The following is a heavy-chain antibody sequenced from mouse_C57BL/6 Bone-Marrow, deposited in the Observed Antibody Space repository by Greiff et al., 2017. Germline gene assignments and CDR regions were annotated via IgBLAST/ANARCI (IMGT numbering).Heavy chain of an antibody. D-gene: IGHD2-4*01. CDR2: IDPENGDT. J-gene: IGHJ4*01. CDR3: TTRGDYDAYAMDY. V-gene: IGHV14-4*01. CDR1: GFNIKDDY. Sequence: EVQLQQSGAELVRPGASVKLSCTASGFNIKDDYMHWVKQRPEQGLEWIGWIDPENGDTEYASKFQGKATITADTSSNTAYLQLSSLTSEDTAVYYCTTRGDYDAYAMDYWGQGTSVTVSS.